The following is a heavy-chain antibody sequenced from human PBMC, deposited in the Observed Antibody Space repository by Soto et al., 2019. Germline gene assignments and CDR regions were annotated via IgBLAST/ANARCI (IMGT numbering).Heavy chain of an antibody. J-gene: IGHJ5*02. D-gene: IGHD3-10*01. CDR3: ARGSYYGSGSQNWFDP. Sequence: PGGSLRLSCAASGFTFSSYWMHWVRQAPGKGLVWVSRINSDGSSTSYADSVKGRFTISRDNAKNKLYLQMNSLRAEDKAVYYCARGSYYGSGSQNWFDPWGQGTLVTVSS. CDR2: INSDGSST. CDR1: GFTFSSYW. V-gene: IGHV3-74*01.